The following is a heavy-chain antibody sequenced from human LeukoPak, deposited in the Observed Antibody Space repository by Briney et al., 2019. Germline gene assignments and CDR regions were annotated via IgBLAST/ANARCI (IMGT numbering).Heavy chain of an antibody. J-gene: IGHJ5*02. D-gene: IGHD6-13*01. Sequence: GGSLRLSCSASGFTFSSYGMHWVRQAPGKGLEWVAVISYDGSNKYYADSVKDRFTISRDNSRNTLYLQMNSLRAEDTAVYYCAKGPTPYSSSWYYDWFDPWGQGTLVTVSS. V-gene: IGHV3-30*18. CDR1: GFTFSSYG. CDR2: ISYDGSNK. CDR3: AKGPTPYSSSWYYDWFDP.